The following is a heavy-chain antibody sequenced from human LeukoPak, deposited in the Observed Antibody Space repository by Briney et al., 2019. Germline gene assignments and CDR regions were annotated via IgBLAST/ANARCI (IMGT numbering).Heavy chain of an antibody. J-gene: IGHJ6*02. D-gene: IGHD3-3*01. V-gene: IGHV3-30*18. CDR3: AKFDIWRGYAMDV. CDR1: AFTSSSNG. CDR2: ISYDGSNE. Sequence: PGRSRRPSSAASAFTSSSNGMHWVRQVPGKWLEWDAIISYDGSNEYYADFMKGRFSICRDNSKHPLYLQMSSLRAEDTAVYYCAKFDIWRGYAMDVWGQGTTVTVSS.